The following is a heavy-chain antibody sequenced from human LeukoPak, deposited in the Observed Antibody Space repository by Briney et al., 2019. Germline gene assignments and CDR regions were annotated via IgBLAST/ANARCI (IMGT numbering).Heavy chain of an antibody. CDR2: IHGDGNT. J-gene: IGHJ4*02. Sequence: PGGSLSPSCAASGFTVSDNFMSWARQAPGKGLEWVSIIHGDGNTYYIDSVKGRFTISRDTSKNTLSLQMNSLRAEDTAVYYCVSHSNILTNYCLHYWRQGALVTVSS. CDR3: VSHSNILTNYCLHY. D-gene: IGHD3-9*01. CDR1: GFTVSDNF. V-gene: IGHV3-53*01.